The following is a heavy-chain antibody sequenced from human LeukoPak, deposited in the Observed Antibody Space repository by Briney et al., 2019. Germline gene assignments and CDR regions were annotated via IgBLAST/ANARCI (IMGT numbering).Heavy chain of an antibody. Sequence: SETLSLTCTVCGGSISSYYWSLIRQPPGKGLEWIGYIYYSGSTNYNPSLKSRVTISVDTSKNQFSLKLSSVTAADTAVYYCARQGGRFYGDYGDYYGMDVWGQGTTVTVSS. D-gene: IGHD4-17*01. CDR1: GGSISSYY. V-gene: IGHV4-59*08. J-gene: IGHJ6*02. CDR2: IYYSGST. CDR3: ARQGGRFYGDYGDYYGMDV.